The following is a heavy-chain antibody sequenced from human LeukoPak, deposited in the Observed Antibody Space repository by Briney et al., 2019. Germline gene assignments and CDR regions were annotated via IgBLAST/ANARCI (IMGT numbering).Heavy chain of an antibody. Sequence: SETLSLTCTVSGGSISSYYWSWIRQPPGKGLEWIGYIYYSGSTNYNPSLKSRVTISVDTSKNQFSLKLSSVTAADTAVYYCARGAYSSSSYYYYGMDVWAKGPRSPSP. CDR2: IYYSGST. CDR3: ARGAYSSSSYYYYGMDV. D-gene: IGHD6-6*01. CDR1: GGSISSYY. J-gene: IGHJ6*02. V-gene: IGHV4-59*01.